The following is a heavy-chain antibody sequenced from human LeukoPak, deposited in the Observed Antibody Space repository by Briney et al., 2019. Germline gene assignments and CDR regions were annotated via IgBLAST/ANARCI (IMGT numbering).Heavy chain of an antibody. Sequence: SETLSLTCTVSGGSIRSYYWSWIRQPPGKGLEWIGYIYYTGSTNYNPSLKSRVTMSVDTSKNQFSLRLSSVTAADTAVYYCARQIRSGYSNGYDYWGQGTLVTVSS. CDR2: IYYTGST. CDR1: GGSIRSYY. V-gene: IGHV4-59*08. D-gene: IGHD5-18*01. J-gene: IGHJ4*02. CDR3: ARQIRSGYSNGYDY.